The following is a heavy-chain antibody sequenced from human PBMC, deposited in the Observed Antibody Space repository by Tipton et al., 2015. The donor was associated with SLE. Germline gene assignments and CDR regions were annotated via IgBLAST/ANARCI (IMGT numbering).Heavy chain of an antibody. V-gene: IGHV3-48*01. D-gene: IGHD3-22*01. CDR1: GFPLSSYN. Sequence: SLRLSCTGSGFPLSSYNMNWVRQAPGKGLEWVSYIDENGNTAFYGDSVKGRFTISRDNARNSLYLQMNSLRAEDTAVYYCAKYRYFDSSGYNFFDYWGQGTLVTVSS. J-gene: IGHJ4*02. CDR2: IDENGNTA. CDR3: AKYRYFDSSGYNFFDY.